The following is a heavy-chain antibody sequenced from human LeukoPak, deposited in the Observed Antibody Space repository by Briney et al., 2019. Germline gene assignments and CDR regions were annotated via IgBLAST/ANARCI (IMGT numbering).Heavy chain of an antibody. Sequence: SETLSLTCTVSGGSISSYYWSWIRQPPGKGLEWIGYIYYSGSTNYNPSLKSRVTISVDTSKNQFSLKLSSVTAADTAVYYCARPHSSGYYYVYWGQGTLVTVSS. CDR2: IYYSGST. J-gene: IGHJ4*02. V-gene: IGHV4-59*08. CDR1: GGSISSYY. D-gene: IGHD3-22*01. CDR3: ARPHSSGYYYVY.